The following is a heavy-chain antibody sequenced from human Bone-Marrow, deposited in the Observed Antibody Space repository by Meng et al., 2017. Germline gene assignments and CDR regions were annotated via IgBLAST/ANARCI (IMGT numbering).Heavy chain of an antibody. CDR2: IETNSDGGTT. CDR1: GLSFTDAW. D-gene: IGHD5-24*01. J-gene: IGHJ4*02. V-gene: IGHV3-15*04. CDR3: ARVRDGFNYASVWYYFDY. Sequence: GESLKISCVASGLSFTDAWMSWVRQAPGKGLEWVGRIETNSDGGTTDYAAPVKGRFTISRDNAKNSLYLQMNSLRAEDTAVYYCARVRDGFNYASVWYYFDYWGQGTLVTVSS.